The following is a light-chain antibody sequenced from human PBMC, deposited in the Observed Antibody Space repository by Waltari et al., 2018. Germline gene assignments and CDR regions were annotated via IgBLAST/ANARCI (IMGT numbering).Light chain of an antibody. CDR3: QHYESLPVT. V-gene: IGKV3-20*01. CDR1: QSIRKY. Sequence: EIVLTHSPGTLSLSPVARASLSCRASQSIRKYLAWYQQKPGQAPRLLIYHASSRAAGIPDRFSGSGSGTDFSLSISRLEPEDFAVYYCQHYESLPVTFGQGTKVEIK. CDR2: HAS. J-gene: IGKJ1*01.